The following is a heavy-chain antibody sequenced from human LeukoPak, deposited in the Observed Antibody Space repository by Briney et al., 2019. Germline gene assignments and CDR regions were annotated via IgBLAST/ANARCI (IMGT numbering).Heavy chain of an antibody. CDR2: ISGGGGNT. Sequence: GGSLRLSCAASGFTFTSYALSWVRQAPGKGLEWVSTISGGGGNTYYADSVKGRFTISRDISKNMLYLQMNSLRAADTAVYYCAKDGDIWLGDLNWFDPWGQGTLVTVSS. CDR3: AKDGDIWLGDLNWFDP. V-gene: IGHV3-23*01. CDR1: GFTFTSYA. J-gene: IGHJ5*02. D-gene: IGHD3-10*01.